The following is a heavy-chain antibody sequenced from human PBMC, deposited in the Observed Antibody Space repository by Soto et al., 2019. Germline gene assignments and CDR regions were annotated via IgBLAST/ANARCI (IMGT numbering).Heavy chain of an antibody. J-gene: IGHJ3*02. CDR3: ARGSQVGRNAFDI. Sequence: GGSLRLSCAAPGFTVSRYWMSWVRQAPGKGLEWVAKIKQDGSEKYYVDSVKGRFTIPRDNAKNSLYLQMNSLRAEDTAVYYCARGSQVGRNAFDIWGQGTMVTVSS. CDR2: IKQDGSEK. D-gene: IGHD2-2*01. V-gene: IGHV3-7*03. CDR1: GFTVSRYW.